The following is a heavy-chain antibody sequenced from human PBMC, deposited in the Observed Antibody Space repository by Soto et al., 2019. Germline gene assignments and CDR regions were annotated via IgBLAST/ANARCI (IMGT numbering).Heavy chain of an antibody. CDR1: GYSMSRSSAYY. V-gene: IGHV4-31*03. CDR2: IYSGGTT. D-gene: IGHD3-10*01. CDR3: ARDGGPRGDYYYAMDV. Sequence: QVQLQESGPGLVKPSQTLSLTCTVSGYSMSRSSAYYWSWIRQHPEKGLEWIGYIYSGGTTTYNPSLRSRVTRSLDTASNQFSLNLSSVTAADTALYYCARDGGPRGDYYYAMDVWGPGTTVTVSS. J-gene: IGHJ6*02.